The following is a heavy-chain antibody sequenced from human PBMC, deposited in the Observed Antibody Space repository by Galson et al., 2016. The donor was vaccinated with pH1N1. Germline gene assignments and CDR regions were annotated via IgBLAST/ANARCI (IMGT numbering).Heavy chain of an antibody. CDR2: IYYSGST. CDR3: ATVGNWNEAWGHWFDP. J-gene: IGHJ5*02. Sequence: LSLTCTVSGGSIGSGSYYWGWIRQPPGKGLEWIGSIYYSGSTYYNPSLKSRVTISVDTSKNHFSLKLCSVTAADTAVYYCATVGNWNEAWGHWFDPWGQGTLVTVSS. D-gene: IGHD1-1*01. V-gene: IGHV4-39*02. CDR1: GGSIGSGSYY.